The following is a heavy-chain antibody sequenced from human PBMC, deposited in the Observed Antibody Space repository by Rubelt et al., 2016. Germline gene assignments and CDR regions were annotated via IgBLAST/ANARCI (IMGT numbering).Heavy chain of an antibody. Sequence: QVQLVQSGAEVKKPGASVKVSCKASGYTFTSYAMHWVRQAPGQRLEWMGWINAGNGNTKYSQKFQGECTITRDTSASTADMELGGRRSEDTAVYYWASSGFDYDILTGYYNYYGMDVWGQGTTVTVSS. CDR1: GYTFTSYA. CDR3: ASSGFDYDILTGYYNYYGMDV. D-gene: IGHD3-9*01. J-gene: IGHJ6*02. CDR2: INAGNGNT. V-gene: IGHV1-3*01.